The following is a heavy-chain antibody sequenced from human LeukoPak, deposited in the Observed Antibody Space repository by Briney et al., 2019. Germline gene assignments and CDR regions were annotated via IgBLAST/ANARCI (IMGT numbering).Heavy chain of an antibody. CDR2: LYNTGNT. D-gene: IGHD4-17*01. Sequence: PGGSLRLSCAASGFTVNSNYLSWVRQAPGKGLEWVSTLYNTGNTYYANSVKGRFSISRDNSQNTLYLQMNSLRAEDTAVYYCARDYADYVGYFFFDYWGQGTLVTVSS. V-gene: IGHV3-53*01. J-gene: IGHJ4*02. CDR3: ARDYADYVGYFFFDY. CDR1: GFTVNSNY.